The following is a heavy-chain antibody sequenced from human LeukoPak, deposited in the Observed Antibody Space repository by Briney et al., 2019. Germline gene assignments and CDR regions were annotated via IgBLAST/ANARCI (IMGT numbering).Heavy chain of an antibody. CDR1: GGSISSYY. CDR3: AREGCSGGSCNFDY. J-gene: IGHJ4*02. V-gene: IGHV4-4*07. CDR2: IYTSGST. D-gene: IGHD2-15*01. Sequence: SETLSLTCTVSGGSISSYYWSWIRQPAGKGLEWIGRIYTSGSTNYNSSLKSRVTMSVDTSKNQFSLKLSSVTAADTAVYYCAREGCSGGSCNFDYWGQGTLVTVSS.